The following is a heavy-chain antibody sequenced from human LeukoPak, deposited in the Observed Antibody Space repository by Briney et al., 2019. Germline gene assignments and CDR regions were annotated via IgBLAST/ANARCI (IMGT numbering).Heavy chain of an antibody. CDR2: IIPIFGTA. J-gene: IGHJ3*02. D-gene: IGHD3-3*01. Sequence: SVKVSCKASGGTFSSYAISWVRQAPGQGLEWMGGIIPIFGTANYAQKFQGRVTITTDESTSTAYMELSSLRSEDTAVYYCAKGARKGMYYDFWSGDAFDIWGQGTMVTVSS. V-gene: IGHV1-69*05. CDR3: AKGARKGMYYDFWSGDAFDI. CDR1: GGTFSSYA.